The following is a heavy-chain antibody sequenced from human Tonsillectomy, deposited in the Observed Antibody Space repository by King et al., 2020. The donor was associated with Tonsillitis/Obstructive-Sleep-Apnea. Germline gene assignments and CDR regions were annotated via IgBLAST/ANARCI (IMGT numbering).Heavy chain of an antibody. V-gene: IGHV3-30*18. CDR1: GFTFSSYG. CDR2: LTHDGNNI. Sequence: VQLVESGGGVVQPGRSLRLSCAASGFTFSSYGMHWVRQAPGKGLEGVAVLTHDGNNIYFTDSVKGRFAISRDNSKNTLHLHMNRLRAEDTAVYYCAKGHYDFWSGDAFDMWGQGTMVTVSS. J-gene: IGHJ3*02. D-gene: IGHD3-3*01. CDR3: AKGHYDFWSGDAFDM.